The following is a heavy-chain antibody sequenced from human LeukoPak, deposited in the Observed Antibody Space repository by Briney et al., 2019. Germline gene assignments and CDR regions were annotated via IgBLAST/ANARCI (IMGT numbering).Heavy chain of an antibody. J-gene: IGHJ4*02. V-gene: IGHV4-59*01. CDR2: IYNSGST. CDR3: ASEYCTRSTCRCDS. CDR1: GGSISSYY. D-gene: IGHD2-2*01. Sequence: PSETLSLTCTVSGGSISSYYWTWIRQPPGKGLEWIGYIYNSGSTNYNPSLKSRVTISLDTSRNQFSLKLTSVTAADTALYYCASEYCTRSTCRCDSWGQGTLVTVSS.